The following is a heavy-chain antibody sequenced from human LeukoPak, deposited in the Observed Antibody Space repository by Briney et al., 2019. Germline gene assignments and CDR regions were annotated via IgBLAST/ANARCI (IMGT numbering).Heavy chain of an antibody. CDR2: INHSGST. CDR3: ARVAHCSSTTCYQGIFDY. J-gene: IGHJ4*02. CDR1: GGSFSGYY. V-gene: IGHV4-34*01. D-gene: IGHD2-2*01. Sequence: SSETLSLTCAVYGGSFSGYYWSWIRQPPGKGLEWIGEINHSGSTNYNPSLKSRVTISVDTSKNQFSLKLSSVTAADTAVYYCARVAHCSSTTCYQGIFDYWGQGTLVTVSS.